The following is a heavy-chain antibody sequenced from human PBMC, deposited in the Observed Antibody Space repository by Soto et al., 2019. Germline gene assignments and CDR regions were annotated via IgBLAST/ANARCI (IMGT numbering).Heavy chain of an antibody. J-gene: IGHJ6*02. CDR2: IIPFIGTA. CDR1: GGTFSSYA. CDR3: ARVVMTTVPASYYYGMDV. V-gene: IGHV1-69*18. Sequence: QVQLVQSGAEVKKPGSSVTVSCKASGGTFSSYAISWVRQAPGQGLEWMGRIIPFIGTANYAQKFQGRVTITADEPMGKAYMELNSLRAEDTAVYYCARVVMTTVPASYYYGMDVWGQGPTVTVSS. D-gene: IGHD4-4*01.